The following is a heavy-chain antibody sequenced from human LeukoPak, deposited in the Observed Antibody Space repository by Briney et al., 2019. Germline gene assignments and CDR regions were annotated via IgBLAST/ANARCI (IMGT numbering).Heavy chain of an antibody. CDR1: GFTFSSYE. J-gene: IGHJ4*02. CDR3: ARISPYSSSSFYDY. V-gene: IGHV3-21*01. CDR2: ISSSSNYI. Sequence: GGSLRLSCAASGFTFSSYEMNWVRQAPGKGLEWVSSISSSSNYIYYADSVKGRFTISRDNAKDSLYLQMNSLRAEDTAVYYCARISPYSSSSFYDYWGQGTLVTVSS. D-gene: IGHD6-6*01.